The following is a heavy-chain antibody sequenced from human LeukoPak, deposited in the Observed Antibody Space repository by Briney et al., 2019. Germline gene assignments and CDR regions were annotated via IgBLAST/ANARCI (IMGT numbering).Heavy chain of an antibody. V-gene: IGHV4-61*02. J-gene: IGHJ4*02. CDR2: TYTSGST. D-gene: IGHD1-26*01. CDR1: GGSISSGNYY. CDR3: ARVGNSGTYQFDY. Sequence: SETLSLTCTVSGGSISSGNYYWSWIRQPAGKELEWIGRTYTSGSTNYDPSLKSRVTISGDTSKNQFSLKLSSVTAADTAFYYCARVGNSGTYQFDYWGQGTLVTVSP.